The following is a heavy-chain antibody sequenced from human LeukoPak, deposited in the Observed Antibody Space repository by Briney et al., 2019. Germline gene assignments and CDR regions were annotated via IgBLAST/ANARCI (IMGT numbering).Heavy chain of an antibody. D-gene: IGHD1-26*01. CDR3: AKVPGSESYIDS. V-gene: IGHV3-30*18. Sequence: GGSLRLSCAASGFTFSSYGMLWVRQAPGKGLEWVAVISYDGSYEFYAESVKGRFTISRDNSKNTLYLQMNSLSDEDTAVYYCAKVPGSESYIDSWGQGTLVTVSS. CDR2: ISYDGSYE. CDR1: GFTFSSYG. J-gene: IGHJ4*02.